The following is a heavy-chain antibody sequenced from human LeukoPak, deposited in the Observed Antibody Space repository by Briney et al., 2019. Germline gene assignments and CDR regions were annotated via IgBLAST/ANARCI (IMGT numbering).Heavy chain of an antibody. CDR3: AKDSAKKYDDY. D-gene: IGHD2/OR15-2a*01. V-gene: IGHV3-23*01. J-gene: IGHJ4*02. CDR1: GITFSSYG. Sequence: GGTLRLSCAASGITFSSYGMSWVRQAPGKGLEWVSGISGSDGTTYYADSVKGRFTISRDNSKNTLYLQMNGLRAEDTAVYYCAKDSAKKYDDYWGQGTLVTVSS. CDR2: ISGSDGTT.